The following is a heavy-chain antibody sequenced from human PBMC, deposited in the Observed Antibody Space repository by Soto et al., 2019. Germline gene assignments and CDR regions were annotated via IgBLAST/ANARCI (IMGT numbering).Heavy chain of an antibody. CDR1: GSTFSDYY. CDR2: ISSSGSTI. Sequence: GGSLRLSCAASGSTFSDYYMSWIRQVPGKGLEWVSYISSSGSTIYYADSAKGRFTISRDNAKNSLYLQMNSLRAEDTAVYYCASQILTGYYMEAFDIWGQGTMVTVSS. D-gene: IGHD3-9*01. CDR3: ASQILTGYYMEAFDI. V-gene: IGHV3-11*01. J-gene: IGHJ3*02.